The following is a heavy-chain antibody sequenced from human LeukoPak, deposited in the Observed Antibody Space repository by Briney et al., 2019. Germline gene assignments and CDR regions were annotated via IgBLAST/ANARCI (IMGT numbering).Heavy chain of an antibody. V-gene: IGHV1-18*01. Sequence: ASVKVSCKASGYTFTSYGISWVRQAPGQGLEWMGWISAYSGNTNYAQKLQGRVTMTTDTSTSTAYMELRSLRSDDTAVYYCATEEGYCSSTSCYFGYWGQGTLVTVSS. J-gene: IGHJ4*02. D-gene: IGHD2-2*01. CDR3: ATEEGYCSSTSCYFGY. CDR2: ISAYSGNT. CDR1: GYTFTSYG.